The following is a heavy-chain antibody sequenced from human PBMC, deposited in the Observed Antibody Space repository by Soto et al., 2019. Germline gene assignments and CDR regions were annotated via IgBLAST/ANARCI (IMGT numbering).Heavy chain of an antibody. Sequence: PSETLSLTCTVSGDSVSRSSYYWGRIRQPPGEGLEWIGSISYSGTTYYNPSLRSRVTISLDTSKNQFSLRLRSLTAADTAVYFCARVKATLYRHYYFDYWGQGTPVTVSS. CDR2: ISYSGTT. CDR1: GDSVSRSSYY. V-gene: IGHV4-39*01. CDR3: ARVKATLYRHYYFDY. D-gene: IGHD5-12*01. J-gene: IGHJ4*02.